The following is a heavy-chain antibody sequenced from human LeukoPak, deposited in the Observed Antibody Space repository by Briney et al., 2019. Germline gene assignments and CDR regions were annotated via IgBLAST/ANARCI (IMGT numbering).Heavy chain of an antibody. CDR2: IKRDGREK. Sequence: GGSLRLSCAASGFTFNSYWMSWGRQAPGKGGEWVANIKRDGREKYYVDSVEGRVTISRDNAKNSLALQMNSLRVEDTAVYYCARLGPASSGWPESFDSWGPGNLVTVSS. D-gene: IGHD6-19*01. CDR3: ARLGPASSGWPESFDS. J-gene: IGHJ4*02. CDR1: GFTFNSYW. V-gene: IGHV3-7*03.